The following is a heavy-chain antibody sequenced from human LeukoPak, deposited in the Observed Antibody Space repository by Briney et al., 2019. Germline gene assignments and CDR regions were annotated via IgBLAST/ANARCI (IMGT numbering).Heavy chain of an antibody. CDR1: GFTFSTYW. CDR2: IKQDGSEK. Sequence: GGSLRLSCAASGFTFSTYWMTWVRQAPGKGLEWVANIKQDGSEKYYVDSVKGRFTISRDNAKNSLYLQMNSLRAEETAMYYCVSGRGWTSDYWGQGTLVTVSS. CDR3: VSGRGWTSDY. D-gene: IGHD6-19*01. J-gene: IGHJ4*02. V-gene: IGHV3-7*03.